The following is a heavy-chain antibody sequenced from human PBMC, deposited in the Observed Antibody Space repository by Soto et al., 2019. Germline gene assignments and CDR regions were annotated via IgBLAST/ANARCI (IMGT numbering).Heavy chain of an antibody. J-gene: IGHJ3*02. CDR2: ISGSGGST. CDR1: GFTFSSYA. CDR3: AKDLGFPMTVVVITPHDAFDI. V-gene: IGHV3-23*01. D-gene: IGHD3-22*01. Sequence: GGSLRLSCAASGFTFSSYAMSWVRQAPGKGLEWVSAISGSGGSTYYADSVKGRFTISRDNSKNTLYLQMNSLRAEDTAVYYCAKDLGFPMTVVVITPHDAFDIWGQGTMVTVSS.